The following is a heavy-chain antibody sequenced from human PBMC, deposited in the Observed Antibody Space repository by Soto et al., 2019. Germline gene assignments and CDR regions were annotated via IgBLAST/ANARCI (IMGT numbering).Heavy chain of an antibody. D-gene: IGHD3-3*01. CDR1: GYTFTSYG. V-gene: IGHV1-18*01. J-gene: IGHJ4*02. CDR3: ARSPTTTIFGVVIITPYFDY. Sequence: QVQLVQSGAEVKKPGASVKVSCKASGYTFTSYGISWVRQAPGQGLEWMGWIRAYNGNTNYAQKLQGRVTMTTDTSTSTAYMELRSLRSDDTAVYYCARSPTTTIFGVVIITPYFDYWGQGTLVTVSS. CDR2: IRAYNGNT.